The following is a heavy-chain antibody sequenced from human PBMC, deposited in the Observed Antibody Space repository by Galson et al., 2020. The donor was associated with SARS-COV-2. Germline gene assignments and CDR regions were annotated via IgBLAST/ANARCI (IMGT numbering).Heavy chain of an antibody. Sequence: GESLKTSCAASGFSFSDYWKHWVRQAPGKGLVWVSRINTYGNSTNSADSVRGRFTVSRDNAKNMLYLQMNGLRAVDTAVYYCVRHSSGDYWGQGPLVTVSS. CDR3: VRHSSGDY. CDR1: GFSFSDYW. V-gene: IGHV3-74*01. CDR2: INTYGNST. J-gene: IGHJ4*02. D-gene: IGHD3-22*01.